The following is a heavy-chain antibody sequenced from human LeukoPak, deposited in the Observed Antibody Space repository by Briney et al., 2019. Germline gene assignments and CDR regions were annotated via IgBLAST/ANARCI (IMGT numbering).Heavy chain of an antibody. CDR3: ALGDRSGSYSYFFDY. Sequence: PGGSLRLSCAASGFTFSSYWMEWVRQAPGKGLVWVSRISPDGSITSYADSVKGRFTISRDNAKNTLSVQMNSLRAEDTAVYYCALGDRSGSYSYFFDYWGQGTLVTVSS. V-gene: IGHV3-74*01. D-gene: IGHD3-22*01. CDR1: GFTFSSYW. J-gene: IGHJ4*02. CDR2: ISPDGSIT.